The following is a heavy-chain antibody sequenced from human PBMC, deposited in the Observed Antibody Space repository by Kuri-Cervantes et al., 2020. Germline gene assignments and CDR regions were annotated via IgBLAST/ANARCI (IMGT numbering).Heavy chain of an antibody. V-gene: IGHV3-11*01. CDR3: AKVGDVLRNFDYLGGGFDY. CDR2: ISSSGSTI. D-gene: IGHD3-9*01. J-gene: IGHJ4*02. Sequence: GESLKISCAASGFTFSDYYMSWIRQAPGKGLEWVSYISSSGSTIYYADSVKGRFTISRDNAKNSMDLEMNSLRAEDTALYYCAKVGDVLRNFDYLGGGFDYWGRGTLVTVSS. CDR1: GFTFSDYY.